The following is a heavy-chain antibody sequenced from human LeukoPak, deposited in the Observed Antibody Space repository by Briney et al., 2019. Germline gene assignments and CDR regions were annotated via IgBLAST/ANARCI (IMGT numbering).Heavy chain of an antibody. V-gene: IGHV4-39*07. Sequence: KPSETLSLTCTVSGGSISSSSYYWGWIRQPPGKGLEWIGSIYYSGSTYYNPSLKSRVTISVDTSKNQFSLKLSSVTAADTAVYYCARGYSSSDYYFDYWGQGTLVTVSS. CDR1: GGSISSSSYY. D-gene: IGHD6-13*01. CDR3: ARGYSSSDYYFDY. CDR2: IYYSGST. J-gene: IGHJ4*02.